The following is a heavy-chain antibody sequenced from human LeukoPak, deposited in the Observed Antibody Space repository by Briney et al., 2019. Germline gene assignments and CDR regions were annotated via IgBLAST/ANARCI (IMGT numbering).Heavy chain of an antibody. CDR2: IHHSGTT. CDR3: ASLHRSVGGISDH. D-gene: IGHD6-19*01. J-gene: IGHJ4*02. CDR1: GGSIDSSFW. V-gene: IGHV4-4*02. Sequence: SETLSLTCAVSGGSIDSSFWWSWVRQPPGKGLEWIGEIHHSGTTNYNPSLKSRLTISVDKSRNVFSLNLTSVTAADTAVYYCASLHRSVGGISDHWGQGTLVTVSS.